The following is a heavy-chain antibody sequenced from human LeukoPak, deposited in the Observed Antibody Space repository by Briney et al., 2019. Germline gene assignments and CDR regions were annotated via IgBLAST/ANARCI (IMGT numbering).Heavy chain of an antibody. CDR1: GFIFSNYA. CDR3: AKAPVTSCRGAFCYPFDY. D-gene: IGHD2-15*01. CDR2: VLYDGETK. J-gene: IGHJ4*02. Sequence: GGSLRLSCAASGFIFSNYALHWVRQAPGKGLEWVAVVLYDGETKYYADSVKGRFTISRDNPENMLYLQMNSLRAEDAAVYYCAKAPVTSCRGAFCYPFDYWGQGTLVTVSS. V-gene: IGHV3-30*04.